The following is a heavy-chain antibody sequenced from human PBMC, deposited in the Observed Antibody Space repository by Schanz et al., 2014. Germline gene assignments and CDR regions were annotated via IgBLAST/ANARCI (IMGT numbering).Heavy chain of an antibody. CDR2: ISGTGGDDT. D-gene: IGHD3-10*01. CDR1: GFAVDNYY. Sequence: EVQLVASGGGLVQPGGSLRLSCAASGFAVDNYYMSGVRQAPGKGLLWVSSISGTGGDDTYYADSVKGRFTISRDNSKNTVHLQMNSLRPEDTAVYYCAKYRGYYRVSGSYRELEYWGQGTLVTVSS. J-gene: IGHJ4*02. V-gene: IGHV3-23*04. CDR3: AKYRGYYRVSGSYRELEY.